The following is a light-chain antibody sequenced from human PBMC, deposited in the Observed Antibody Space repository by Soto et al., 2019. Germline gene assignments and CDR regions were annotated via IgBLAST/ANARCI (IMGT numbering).Light chain of an antibody. J-gene: IGKJ3*01. CDR3: QRYTSALFT. CDR1: QATNTY. Sequence: DVQLTQSPSSLSASVGDRVTITCRASQATNTYLAWYQQKPGKGPKLLIYSASTVQSGVPSRFSSSRSGTDFTLTISSLQPEDVATYYCQRYTSALFTFGPGTKVDI. V-gene: IGKV1-27*01. CDR2: SAS.